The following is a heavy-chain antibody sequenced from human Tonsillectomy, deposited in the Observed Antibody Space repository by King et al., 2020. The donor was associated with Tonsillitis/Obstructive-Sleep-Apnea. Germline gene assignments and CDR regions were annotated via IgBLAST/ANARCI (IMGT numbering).Heavy chain of an antibody. V-gene: IGHV2-5*02. J-gene: IGHJ6*03. D-gene: IGHD3-10*01. CDR2: IYWDDDK. CDR3: TNSERIWFGDPKNYYYYSMDV. CDR1: GFSLSTSGVG. Sequence: TLKESGPTLVKPTQTLTLTCTFSGFSLSTSGVGVGWIRQPPGKALEWLALIYWDDDKRYSPSLKSRLTITKDNSKNQVVLTMTNMSPVDTATYYCTNSERIWFGDPKNYYYYSMDVWGKGTTVTVSS.